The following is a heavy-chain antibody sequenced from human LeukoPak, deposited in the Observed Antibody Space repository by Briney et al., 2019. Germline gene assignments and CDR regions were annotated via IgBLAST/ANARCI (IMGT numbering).Heavy chain of an antibody. CDR2: IREDGSET. D-gene: IGHD3-16*01. Sequence: PGGSLRLSCAAAGFTFSSYCMNWVRQAPGKGLEWVAIIREDGSETYYVDSVKGRFTISRDNAKNSLYLQMNRLRVEDTAVYYCAKAGGDIKYRHFDFWGQGTLVTVSS. J-gene: IGHJ4*02. CDR3: AKAGGDIKYRHFDF. CDR1: GFTFSSYC. V-gene: IGHV3-7*01.